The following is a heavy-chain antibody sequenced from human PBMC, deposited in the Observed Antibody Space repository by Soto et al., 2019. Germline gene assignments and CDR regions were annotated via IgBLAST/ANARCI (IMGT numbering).Heavy chain of an antibody. Sequence: PWGSLRLSCAASVFTFSSYAMSWFRQAPGKGLEWVSAISGSGGSTYYADSVKGRFTISRDNSKNTLYLQMNSLRAEDTAVYYCAKDDYGITIFGVVTLVDYWGQGTLVTVSS. CDR1: VFTFSSYA. V-gene: IGHV3-23*01. CDR2: ISGSGGST. J-gene: IGHJ4*02. CDR3: AKDDYGITIFGVVTLVDY. D-gene: IGHD3-3*01.